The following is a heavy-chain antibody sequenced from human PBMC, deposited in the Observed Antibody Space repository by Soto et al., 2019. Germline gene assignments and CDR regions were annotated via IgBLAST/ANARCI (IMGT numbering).Heavy chain of an antibody. D-gene: IGHD3-10*01. J-gene: IGHJ4*02. CDR1: GYTFTSYG. Sequence: ASVKVSCKASGYTFTSYGISWVRQAPGQGLEWMGWISAYNGNTNYAQKLQGRVTVTTDTSTSTAYMELRSLRSDDTAVYYCAIVWFGQSNPIFDYWGQGLLVTLSS. CDR3: AIVWFGQSNPIFDY. V-gene: IGHV1-18*01. CDR2: ISAYNGNT.